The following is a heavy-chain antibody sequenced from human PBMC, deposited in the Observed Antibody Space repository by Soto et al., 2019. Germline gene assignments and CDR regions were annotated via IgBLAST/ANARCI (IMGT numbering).Heavy chain of an antibody. J-gene: IGHJ6*02. V-gene: IGHV3-23*01. D-gene: IGHD3-10*01. Sequence: GGSLRLSCAASGFTFSSYAMSWVRQAPGKGLEWVSAISGSGGSTYYADSVKGRFTISRDNSKNTLYLQMNSLRAEDTAVYYCAKEFPSTLWFGELLYYYYGMDVWGQGTTVTVSS. CDR2: ISGSGGST. CDR3: AKEFPSTLWFGELLYYYYGMDV. CDR1: GFTFSSYA.